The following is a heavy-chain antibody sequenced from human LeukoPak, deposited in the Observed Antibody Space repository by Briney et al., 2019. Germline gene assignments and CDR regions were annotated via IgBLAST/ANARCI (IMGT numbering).Heavy chain of an antibody. D-gene: IGHD3-22*01. CDR2: ISGSGGTK. CDR3: TRVLFDSSGYAFDS. V-gene: IGHV3-48*03. Sequence: GGSLRLSCAASGFTFSSYEINWVRQAPGKGLEWVSYISGSGGTKYYADSVEGRFTISRDNANNSLYLQMNSLTAEDTALYFCTRVLFDSSGYAFDSWGQGTLVTVSS. CDR1: GFTFSSYE. J-gene: IGHJ4*02.